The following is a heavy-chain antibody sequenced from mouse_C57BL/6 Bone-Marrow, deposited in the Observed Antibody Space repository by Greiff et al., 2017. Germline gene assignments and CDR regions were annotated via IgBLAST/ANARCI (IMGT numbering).Heavy chain of an antibody. J-gene: IGHJ1*03. D-gene: IGHD2-10*01. V-gene: IGHV1-81*01. CDR2: IYPSSGNT. CDR1: GYTFTSYG. Sequence: VKLMESGAELARPGASVKLSCKASGYTFTSYGISWVKQRTGQGLEWIGEIYPSSGNTYYNEKFKGKATLTADKSSSTAYMELRSLTSEDSAVYFGARAYYYHWYFDVGCTGTTVTVSA. CDR3: ARAYYYHWYFDV.